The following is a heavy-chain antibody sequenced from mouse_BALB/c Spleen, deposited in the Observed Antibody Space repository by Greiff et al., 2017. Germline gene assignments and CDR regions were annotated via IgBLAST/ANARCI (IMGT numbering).Heavy chain of an antibody. Sequence: EVQVVESGGGLVQPGGSRKLSCAASGFTFSSFGMHWVRQAPEKGLEWVAYISSGSSTIYYADTVKGRFTIPRDNPKNTLFLQMTSLRSEDTAMYYCARRSYGYAMDYWGQGTSVTVSS. CDR1: GFTFSSFG. D-gene: IGHD1-1*01. V-gene: IGHV5-17*02. J-gene: IGHJ4*01. CDR2: ISSGSSTI. CDR3: ARRSYGYAMDY.